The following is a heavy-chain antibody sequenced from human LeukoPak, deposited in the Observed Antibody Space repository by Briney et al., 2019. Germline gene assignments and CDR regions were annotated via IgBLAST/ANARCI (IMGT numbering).Heavy chain of an antibody. V-gene: IGHV4-34*01. CDR2: INHSGST. J-gene: IGHJ4*02. CDR3: ARGRRYCSSTSCHSPFDY. Sequence: SETLSLTCAVYGGSFSGYYWSWIRQPPGKGLEWIGEINHSGSTNYNPCLKSRVTISVDTSKNQFSLKLSSVTAADTAVYYCARGRRYCSSTSCHSPFDYWGQGTLVTVSS. D-gene: IGHD2-2*02. CDR1: GGSFSGYY.